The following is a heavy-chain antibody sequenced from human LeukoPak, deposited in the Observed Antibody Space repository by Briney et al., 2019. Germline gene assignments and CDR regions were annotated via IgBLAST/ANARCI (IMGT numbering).Heavy chain of an antibody. CDR1: GGSISSGSYY. Sequence: SETLSLTCTVSGGSISSGSYYWSWIRQPAGKGLEWIGRIYTSGSTNYNPSLESRVTISVDTSKNQFSLKLSSVTAADTAVYYCARHEVEDAFDIWGQGTMVTVSS. V-gene: IGHV4-61*02. J-gene: IGHJ3*02. CDR2: IYTSGST. CDR3: ARHEVEDAFDI. D-gene: IGHD2-15*01.